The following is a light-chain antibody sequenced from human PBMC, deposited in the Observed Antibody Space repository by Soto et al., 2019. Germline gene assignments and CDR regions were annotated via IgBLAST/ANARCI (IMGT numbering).Light chain of an antibody. CDR2: DPS. Sequence: DIQMTQSPSSLSASVGDRFTVTCQASQDISNYLNWYQQKPGQAPKLLIYDPSNLETGVPSRFRGSGSGTDFTFTSSSLSPEDIATYYCHQYDPLPPLTFGGGTKVEIK. V-gene: IGKV1-33*01. CDR3: HQYDPLPPLT. J-gene: IGKJ4*01. CDR1: QDISNY.